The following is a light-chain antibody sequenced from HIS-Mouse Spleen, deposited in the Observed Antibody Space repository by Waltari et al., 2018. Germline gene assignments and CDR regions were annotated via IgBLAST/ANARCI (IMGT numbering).Light chain of an antibody. J-gene: IGLJ2*01. V-gene: IGLV2-11*01. CDR1: SSHVGGYNY. Sequence: QSALTQPRSVSGSPGQSVTISCTGTSSHVGGYNYVSWYQQHPGKAPKLMIYDVSKRPSGVPDRFSGSKSGNTASLTIPGLQAEDEADYYCCSYAGSYTLVFGGGTKLTVL. CDR3: CSYAGSYTLV. CDR2: DVS.